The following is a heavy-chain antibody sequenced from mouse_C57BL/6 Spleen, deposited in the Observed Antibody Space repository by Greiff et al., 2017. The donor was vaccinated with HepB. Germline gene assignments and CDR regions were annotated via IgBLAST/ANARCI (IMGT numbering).Heavy chain of an antibody. D-gene: IGHD2-3*01. CDR3: TTFGDGYYDGLDWYFGV. V-gene: IGHV14-1*01. Sequence: VQLQQSGAELVRPGASVKLSCTASGFNIKDFYMHWVKQRPEQGLEWIGRIDPEDGDTEFAPKFQGKATMTADTSSNTAYLQLSSLTSEDTAVYYCTTFGDGYYDGLDWYFGVWGTGPTVTVSS. J-gene: IGHJ1*03. CDR1: GFNIKDFY. CDR2: IDPEDGDT.